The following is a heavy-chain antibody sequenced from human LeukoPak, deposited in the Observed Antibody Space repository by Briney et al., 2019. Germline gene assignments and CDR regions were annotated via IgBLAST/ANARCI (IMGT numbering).Heavy chain of an antibody. CDR3: ARDFMVRVPSGAFDI. D-gene: IGHD3-10*01. V-gene: IGHV1-69*04. CDR2: IIPILGIA. Sequence: ASVKVSCKASGGTFSSYAISWVRQAPGQGLEWMGRIIPILGIANYAQKFQGRVTITADKSTSTAYMELGSLRSEDTAVYYCARDFMVRVPSGAFDIWGQGTMVTVSS. J-gene: IGHJ3*02. CDR1: GGTFSSYA.